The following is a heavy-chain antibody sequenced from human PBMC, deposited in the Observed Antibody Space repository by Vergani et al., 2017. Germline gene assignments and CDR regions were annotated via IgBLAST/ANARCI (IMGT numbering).Heavy chain of an antibody. CDR2: ISGSGGNT. CDR3: AKELGYCSGGSCYSAEELYGMDV. D-gene: IGHD2-15*01. J-gene: IGHJ6*02. CDR1: GFTFSSYA. V-gene: IGHV3-23*04. Sequence: EVQLVESGGELVQPGRPLRLSCAASGFTFSSYAMSWVRQVPGKGLEWVSGISGSGGNTYYANSVKGRFTISRDNSKNTLYLQMNSLRADDTAVYYCAKELGYCSGGSCYSAEELYGMDVWGQGTTVTVSS.